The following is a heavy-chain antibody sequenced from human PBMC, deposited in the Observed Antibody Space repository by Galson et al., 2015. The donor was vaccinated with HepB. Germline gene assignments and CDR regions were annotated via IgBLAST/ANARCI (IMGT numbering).Heavy chain of an antibody. J-gene: IGHJ4*02. CDR3: ATTGYGAALDY. CDR2: ISYDGSGK. D-gene: IGHD6-25*01. CDR1: GFIFGHYG. V-gene: IGHV3-30*03. Sequence: SLRLSCAASGFIFGHYGMHWVRQAPGKGLEWVAVISYDGSGKFYADSVKGRFAISRDNSNKTLGLQMHSLRVDDTAVYYCATTGYGAALDYWGQGTLVIVSS.